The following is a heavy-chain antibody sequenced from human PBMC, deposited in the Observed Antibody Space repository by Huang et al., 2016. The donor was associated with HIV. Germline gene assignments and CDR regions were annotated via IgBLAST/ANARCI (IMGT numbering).Heavy chain of an antibody. CDR3: ARAKDTWDAYDI. Sequence: QVQLVESGGGVVQPGRSLRLSCAASGFPFTNHAMHWVRQAPGKGLDWVAVISKDGSNNYYADSVKGRFTISRDSSKSTLFLHMTSLRTEDTAVYYCARAKDTWDAYDIWGQGTMVIVSS. D-gene: IGHD5-18*01. J-gene: IGHJ3*02. CDR1: GFPFTNHA. V-gene: IGHV3-30-3*01. CDR2: ISKDGSNN.